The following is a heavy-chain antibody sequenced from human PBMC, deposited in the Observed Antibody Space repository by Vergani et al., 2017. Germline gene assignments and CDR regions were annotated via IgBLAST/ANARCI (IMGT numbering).Heavy chain of an antibody. J-gene: IGHJ3*02. D-gene: IGHD6-19*01. CDR2: LSASDRRT. CDR1: GFSFPGYA. CDR3: AKVGRSEVAGTFGAFDI. V-gene: IGHV3-23*01. Sequence: EVQLLESGGGLVQPGGSLRLSCEASGFSFPGYAMSWVRQAPGKGLEWVSTLSASDRRTHDADSVKGRFTISRDNSKNTLFLHMNSLRPEDTAVYYCAKVGRSEVAGTFGAFDIWGQGTMVTVSS.